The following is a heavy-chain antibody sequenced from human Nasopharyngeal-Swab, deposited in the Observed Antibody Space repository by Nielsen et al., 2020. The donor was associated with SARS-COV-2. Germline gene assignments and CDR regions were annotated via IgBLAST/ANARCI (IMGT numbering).Heavy chain of an antibody. J-gene: IGHJ4*02. CDR1: GFTFSSYS. CDR3: ARSLRGSSLHY. CDR2: ISSSSSYI. D-gene: IGHD6-6*01. V-gene: IGHV3-21*01. Sequence: LKISCAASGFTFSSYSMNWVRQAPGKGLEWVSSISSSSSYIYYADSVKGRFTISRDNAKNSLYLQMNSLRAEDTAVYYCARSLRGSSLHYWGQGTLVTVSS.